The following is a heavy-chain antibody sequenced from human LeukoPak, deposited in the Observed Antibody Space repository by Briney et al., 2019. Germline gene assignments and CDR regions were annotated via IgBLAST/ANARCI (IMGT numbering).Heavy chain of an antibody. J-gene: IGHJ4*02. V-gene: IGHV1-2*06. CDR3: ARDLSSTSNWELDY. CDR2: VNPNSGDT. Sequence: ASVKVSCKASGYTFTGYFMHWVRQAPGQGLEWMGRVNPNSGDTNYAQTLQGRVTMTRDTSISTVYMELSRLRSDDMAVYYCARDLSSTSNWELDYWGQGTLVTASS. CDR1: GYTFTGYF. D-gene: IGHD7-27*01.